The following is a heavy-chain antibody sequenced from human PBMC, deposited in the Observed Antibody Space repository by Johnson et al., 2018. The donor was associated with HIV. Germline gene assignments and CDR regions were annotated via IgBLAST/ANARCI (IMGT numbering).Heavy chain of an antibody. J-gene: IGHJ3*02. CDR3: AREWGVITFGGVIPRNAFDI. Sequence: VESGGGLVQPGGSLRLSCAASGFIFSRSWMHWVRHAPGTGLVWVSRSNSDGSTTTYADSVRGRFTISTDKARNTLHLQMNSLRVEDTAVYYCAREWGVITFGGVIPRNAFDIWGQGTMVTVSS. CDR1: GFIFSRSW. D-gene: IGHD3-16*02. CDR2: SNSDGSTT. V-gene: IGHV3-74*01.